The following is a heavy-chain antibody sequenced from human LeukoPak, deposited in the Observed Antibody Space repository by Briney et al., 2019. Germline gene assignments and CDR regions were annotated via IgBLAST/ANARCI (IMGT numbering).Heavy chain of an antibody. CDR3: ARAHNWKYGSFDF. CDR1: GFTFSSYW. V-gene: IGHV3-7*01. Sequence: GGSLRLSCAASGFTFSSYWMSWVRQAPGKGLEWVANIKQDGSEKYYVDSVKGRFTISRDNAKKSLYLQMNSLRAEDTAVYYCARAHNWKYGSFDFWGQGTLVTVSS. D-gene: IGHD1-7*01. CDR2: IKQDGSEK. J-gene: IGHJ4*02.